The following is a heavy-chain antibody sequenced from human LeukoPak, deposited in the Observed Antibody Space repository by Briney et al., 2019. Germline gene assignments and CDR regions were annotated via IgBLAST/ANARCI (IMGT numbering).Heavy chain of an antibody. CDR2: ISGTSSDT. D-gene: IGHD6-13*01. CDR3: ARTAAGYSVNYFDY. J-gene: IGHJ4*02. CDR1: GFTFSDYY. Sequence: GGSLRLSCSASGFTFSDYYMSWPRQAPGKGLEYLSYISGTSSDTNYADSVRGRFTISRDNAENSLYLQMNSLRVEDTAVYYCARTAAGYSVNYFDYWGQGTLVTVSS. V-gene: IGHV3-11*06.